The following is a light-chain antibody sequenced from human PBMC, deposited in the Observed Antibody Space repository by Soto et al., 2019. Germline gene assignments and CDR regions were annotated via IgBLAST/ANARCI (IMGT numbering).Light chain of an antibody. J-gene: IGLJ2*01. CDR3: SSYTTSSTHVV. CDR1: SSDVGAYNY. Sequence: QSALTQPASVSGSPGQSITISCTGTSSDVGAYNYVSWYQQNPGKAPKLMISDVSNRPSGVSNRFSGSKSGNTASLTISGLQAEDEADYYCSSYTTSSTHVVFGGGTKLTVL. V-gene: IGLV2-14*01. CDR2: DVS.